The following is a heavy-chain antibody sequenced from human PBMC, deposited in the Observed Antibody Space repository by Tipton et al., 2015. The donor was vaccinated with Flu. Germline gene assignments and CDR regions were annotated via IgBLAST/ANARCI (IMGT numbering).Heavy chain of an antibody. CDR2: IFHSGST. CDR3: ARMADYYYGMDV. D-gene: IGHD5-24*01. Sequence: TLSLTCAVSGGSVSSFNWWSWVRQPPGKGLEWIGEIFHSGSTNYNPSLKSRVTISLDESENQFSLKLTSVTAADTAVYYRARMADYYYGMDVWGQGTTVTVSS. V-gene: IGHV4-4*02. J-gene: IGHJ6*02. CDR1: GGSVSSFNW.